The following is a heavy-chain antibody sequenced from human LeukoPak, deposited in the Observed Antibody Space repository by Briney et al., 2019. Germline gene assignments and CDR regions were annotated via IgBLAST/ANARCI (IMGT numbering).Heavy chain of an antibody. Sequence: GGSLRLSCAASGFTFSSYWMHWVRQAPGKGLVWVSRVTGDGRSTMYADSVKGRFTISRDNAKSTLYLQMNSLRDEDTAVYYCARNVTYRMDVWGQGTTVTVSS. CDR1: GFTFSSYW. D-gene: IGHD2-21*02. CDR3: ARNVTYRMDV. V-gene: IGHV3-74*03. J-gene: IGHJ6*02. CDR2: VTGDGRST.